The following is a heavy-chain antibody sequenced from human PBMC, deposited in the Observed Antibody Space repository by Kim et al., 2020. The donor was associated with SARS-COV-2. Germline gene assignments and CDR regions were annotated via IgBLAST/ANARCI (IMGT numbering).Heavy chain of an antibody. J-gene: IGHJ4*02. Sequence: SETLSLTCTVSGGSISSSSYYWGWIRQPPGKGLEWIGSIYYSGSTYYNPSLKSRVTISVDTSKNQFSLKLSSVTAADTAVYYCARVLCGGDCSDYWGQGTLVTVSS. D-gene: IGHD2-21*02. CDR3: ARVLCGGDCSDY. CDR2: IYYSGST. V-gene: IGHV4-39*01. CDR1: GGSISSSSYY.